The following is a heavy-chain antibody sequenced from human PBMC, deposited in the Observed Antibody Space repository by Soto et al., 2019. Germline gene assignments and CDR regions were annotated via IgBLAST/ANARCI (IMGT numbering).Heavy chain of an antibody. CDR3: ARRYGGNLDY. Sequence: SETLSLTCTVSGGSFTNYYWSCIRQPPGKGLEWIGYIYYSGSTYYNPSLKSRVTISVDTSKNQFSLKLSSVTAADTAVYYCARRYGGNLDYWGQGTLVTVSS. CDR2: IYYSGST. D-gene: IGHD1-26*01. CDR1: GGSFTNYY. J-gene: IGHJ4*02. V-gene: IGHV4-59*08.